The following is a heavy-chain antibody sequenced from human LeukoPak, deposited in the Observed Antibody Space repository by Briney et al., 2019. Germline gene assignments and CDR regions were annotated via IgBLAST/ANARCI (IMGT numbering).Heavy chain of an antibody. Sequence: PSETLSLTCTVSGGSLSSSTYYWGWIRQPPGGGLEWIASVYYTGSTYYNPSLKSRVTMSVDTSKNQFSLNLTSVTAADTAVYYYARLRKGRYFYYILEHWGQGTLATVSS. V-gene: IGHV4-39*01. J-gene: IGHJ1*01. D-gene: IGHD3-9*01. CDR3: ARLRKGRYFYYILEH. CDR2: VYYTGST. CDR1: GGSLSSSTYY.